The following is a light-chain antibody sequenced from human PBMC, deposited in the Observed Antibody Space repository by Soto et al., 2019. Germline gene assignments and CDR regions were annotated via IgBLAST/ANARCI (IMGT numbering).Light chain of an antibody. Sequence: QSALTQPRSVSGTPGQSVTISCTGTSSDVGGYNFVSWYQHHPGKAPKLMIYDVSKRPSGVADRFSASTSGCTSSLTSSGLPDEDDADYCCWSYAGIYTLVFGGGTKLTVL. CDR1: SSDVGGYNF. CDR3: WSYAGIYTLV. J-gene: IGLJ3*02. V-gene: IGLV2-11*01. CDR2: DVS.